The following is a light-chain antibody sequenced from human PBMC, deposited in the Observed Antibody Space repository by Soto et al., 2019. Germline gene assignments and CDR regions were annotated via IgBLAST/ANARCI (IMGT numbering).Light chain of an antibody. CDR3: QQYGGSPLYT. CDR2: CAS. Sequence: EVVLTQSPGTLSLSPGERATLSCRASQSVSNNYLSWYQQKPGQAPRLLIYCASSRATGIPDRFSGSGSGTDCTLIISRLEPEDFAVYYCQQYGGSPLYTFGQGPKLEIK. V-gene: IGKV3-20*01. CDR1: QSVSNNY. J-gene: IGKJ2*01.